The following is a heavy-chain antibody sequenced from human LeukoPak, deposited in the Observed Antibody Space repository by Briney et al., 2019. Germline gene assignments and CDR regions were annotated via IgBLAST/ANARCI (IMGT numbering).Heavy chain of an antibody. CDR3: AKAVYGSGSVPAKFDP. V-gene: IGHV3-23*01. J-gene: IGHJ5*02. CDR2: ISGSGGST. D-gene: IGHD3-10*01. CDR1: GFTFSSYA. Sequence: PGGSLRLSCAASGFTFSSYAMSWVRQAPGKGLEWVSAISGSGGSTYYADSVKGRLTISRDNSKNTLYLQMNSLRAEDTAVYYCAKAVYGSGSVPAKFDPWGQGTLVTVSS.